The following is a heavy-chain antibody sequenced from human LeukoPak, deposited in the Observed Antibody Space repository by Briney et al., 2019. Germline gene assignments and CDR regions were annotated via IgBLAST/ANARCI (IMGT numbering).Heavy chain of an antibody. D-gene: IGHD6-13*01. V-gene: IGHV4-31*03. J-gene: IGHJ4*02. CDR2: IYYSGRT. Sequence: PSETLSLTCTVSGGSISSGGYYWSWLRQHPGKGLEWIGYIYYSGRTYYNPSLESRVTISLDTSKNQFSLKVSSVTAADTAVYYCARDIRLAAAGHFDYWGQGTLVTVSS. CDR1: GGSISSGGYY. CDR3: ARDIRLAAAGHFDY.